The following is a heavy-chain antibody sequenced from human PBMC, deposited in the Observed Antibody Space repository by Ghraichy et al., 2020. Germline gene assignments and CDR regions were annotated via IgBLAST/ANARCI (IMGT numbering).Heavy chain of an antibody. J-gene: IGHJ6*02. CDR1: GFTFSSYS. Sequence: LTCAASGFTFSSYSMNWVRQAPGKGLEWVSSISSSSSYIYYADSVKGRFTISRDNAKNSLYLQMNSLRAEDTAVYYCARGRDYYDSSGYYYYYGMDVWGQGTTVTVSS. D-gene: IGHD3-22*01. V-gene: IGHV3-21*01. CDR3: ARGRDYYDSSGYYYYYGMDV. CDR2: ISSSSSYI.